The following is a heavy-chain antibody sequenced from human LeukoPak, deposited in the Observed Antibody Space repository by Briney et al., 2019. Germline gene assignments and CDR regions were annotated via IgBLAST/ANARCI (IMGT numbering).Heavy chain of an antibody. CDR1: GFTFSSYW. D-gene: IGHD2-15*01. CDR3: AKVGVVVEVATTRFFDY. J-gene: IGHJ4*02. CDR2: ISGSGGTT. V-gene: IGHV3-23*01. Sequence: GGSLRLSCAASGFTFSSYWMSWVRQAPGKGLEWVSTISGSGGTTYYADSVKGRITISRDTSKNTLYLQMNSLRAEDTAVYYCAKVGVVVEVATTRFFDYWGQGTLVTVSS.